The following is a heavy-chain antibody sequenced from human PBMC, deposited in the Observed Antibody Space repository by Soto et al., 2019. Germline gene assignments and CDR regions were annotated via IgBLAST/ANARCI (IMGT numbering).Heavy chain of an antibody. CDR3: GTWHLREHAYDI. D-gene: IGHD4-17*01. CDR1: GLTVSGKKY. Sequence: GGSLRLSCAASGLTVSGKKYLAWVRQAPGKGLEWVSALYDIDGTYYADSVKGRFTTSGDSSKTIVYLQMNSLRPEDTAVYYCGTWHLREHAYDIWGQGTAVTVSS. V-gene: IGHV3-53*01. J-gene: IGHJ3*02. CDR2: LYDIDGT.